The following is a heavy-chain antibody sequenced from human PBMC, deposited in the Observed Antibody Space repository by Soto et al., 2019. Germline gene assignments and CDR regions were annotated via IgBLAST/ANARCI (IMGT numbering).Heavy chain of an antibody. D-gene: IGHD3-10*01. CDR3: ARVSGIYYYGMDV. CDR2: INHSGST. Sequence: SETLSLTCTVSGGSITSSYYWGWIRQPPGKGLEWIGRINHSGSTYYNPSLKSRVTISVDTSKNQFSLKLSSVTAADTAVYYCARVSGIYYYGMDVWGQGTTVTVSS. V-gene: IGHV4-39*07. J-gene: IGHJ6*02. CDR1: GGSITSSYY.